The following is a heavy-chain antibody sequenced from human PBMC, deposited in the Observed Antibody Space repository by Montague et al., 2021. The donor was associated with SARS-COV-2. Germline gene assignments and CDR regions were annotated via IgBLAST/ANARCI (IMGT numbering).Heavy chain of an antibody. CDR3: ARDLVRGVPKAFDI. CDR1: GGSITRNYY. Sequence: SETLSLTCTVSGGSITRNYYWGWIRQPPGKGLEWGGNIYYSGTTFINSSIYSRVTISVDAYKNQFSLNLTSVTAEDTAVYYCARDLVRGVPKAFDIWGQGALVIVSS. CDR2: IYYSGTT. V-gene: IGHV4-39*02. J-gene: IGHJ3*02. D-gene: IGHD3-10*01.